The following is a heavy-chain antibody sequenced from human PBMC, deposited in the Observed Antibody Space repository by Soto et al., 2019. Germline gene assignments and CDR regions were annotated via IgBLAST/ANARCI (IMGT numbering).Heavy chain of an antibody. D-gene: IGHD3-10*01. Sequence: GGSLRLSCAASGFTFSSYAMHWVRQAPGKGLERVAVISYDGSNKYYADSVKGRFTISRDNSKNTLYLQMNSLRAEDTAVYYCARGAADGSGSYYERSRDYGMDVWGQGTTVTVSS. CDR2: ISYDGSNK. V-gene: IGHV3-30-3*01. CDR3: ARGAADGSGSYYERSRDYGMDV. CDR1: GFTFSSYA. J-gene: IGHJ6*02.